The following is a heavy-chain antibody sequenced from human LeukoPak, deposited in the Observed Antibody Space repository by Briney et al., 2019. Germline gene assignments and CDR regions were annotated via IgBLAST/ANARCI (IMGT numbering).Heavy chain of an antibody. D-gene: IGHD3-22*01. CDR3: ARVLRDASGYYDY. CDR1: GFTFSSYA. CDR2: ISIHGGDT. Sequence: PGGSLRLSCAAPGFTFSSYAMHWVRQAPGKGLEYVSAISIHGGDTYYANSVKGRFTISRDNSENTLYLQMGSLRAEDMAVYYCARVLRDASGYYDYWGQGTLVTVSS. J-gene: IGHJ4*02. V-gene: IGHV3-64*01.